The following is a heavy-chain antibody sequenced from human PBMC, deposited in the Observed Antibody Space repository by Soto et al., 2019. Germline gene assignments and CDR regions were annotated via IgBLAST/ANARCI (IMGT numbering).Heavy chain of an antibody. V-gene: IGHV3-33*01. J-gene: IGHJ4*02. Sequence: QVQLVASGGGVVQPGRSLRLSCAASGFTFSSYGMHWVRQAPGKGLDWVAVFWYDGSSKYYSDSVKGRFNISRDNSKNTLYLQMTSLRAEDTAVYYCGRGIGGYSEGPDYWDQGTLVTVSS. CDR3: GRGIGGYSEGPDY. CDR2: FWYDGSSK. CDR1: GFTFSSYG. D-gene: IGHD5-12*01.